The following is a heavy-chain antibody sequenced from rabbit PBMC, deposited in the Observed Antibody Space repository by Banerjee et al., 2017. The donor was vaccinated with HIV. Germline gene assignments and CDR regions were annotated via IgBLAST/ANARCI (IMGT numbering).Heavy chain of an antibody. D-gene: IGHD4-1*01. Sequence: QEQLVESGGGLVQPEGSLTLTCTASGFTLSSNYVMCWVRQAPGKGLEWIGCIYGGSGSTYYASWAKGRFTVSKTSSTTVTLQMTSLRAADTATYFCARDGTIGGIEFNLWGQGTLVTVS. J-gene: IGHJ4*01. CDR1: GFTLSSNYV. CDR2: IYGGSGST. CDR3: ARDGTIGGIEFNL. V-gene: IGHV1S45*01.